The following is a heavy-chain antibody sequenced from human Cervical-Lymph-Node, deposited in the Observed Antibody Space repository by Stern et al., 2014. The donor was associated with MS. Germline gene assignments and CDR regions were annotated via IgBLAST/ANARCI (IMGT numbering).Heavy chain of an antibody. CDR3: ARDSNHCSGGTCTSFDN. CDR1: GFTFSSYG. J-gene: IGHJ4*02. Sequence: LQLVESGGGVVQSGRSLRLCCAASGFTFSSYGMHWVRQAPGKGLEWVAVTSYDGSDKYYADSVKGRFTISRDNSNNTLCLQMNSLRAEDTAVYYCARDSNHCSGGTCTSFDNWGQGALITVSA. CDR2: TSYDGSDK. D-gene: IGHD2-15*01. V-gene: IGHV3-30*03.